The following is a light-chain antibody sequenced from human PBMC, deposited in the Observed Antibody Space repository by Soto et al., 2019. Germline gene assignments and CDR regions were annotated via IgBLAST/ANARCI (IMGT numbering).Light chain of an antibody. Sequence: DIQMTQSPSSLSESVGERVTITFRASQNISSYLNWYQQTPGKAPKLLIYAASSLQSGVPSRFSGSVSGTDFNLTISSLQPEDFATYYCQQSCSTLWTFGQGTKVDIK. J-gene: IGKJ1*01. CDR1: QNISSY. CDR2: AAS. V-gene: IGKV1-39*01. CDR3: QQSCSTLWT.